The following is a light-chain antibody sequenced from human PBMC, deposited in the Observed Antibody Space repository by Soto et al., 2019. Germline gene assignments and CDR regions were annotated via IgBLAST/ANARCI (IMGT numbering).Light chain of an antibody. CDR3: QQYGSSPWT. CDR2: GAS. Sequence: EILFTQSPGTLSLSPGERATLSCRASQSVSSSYLAWYQQKTGQAPRLLIYGASSRDTGIPDRFSGSGSGTDFTLTISRLEPEDFEVYYCQQYGSSPWTFGQGTKVDI. J-gene: IGKJ1*01. CDR1: QSVSSSY. V-gene: IGKV3-20*01.